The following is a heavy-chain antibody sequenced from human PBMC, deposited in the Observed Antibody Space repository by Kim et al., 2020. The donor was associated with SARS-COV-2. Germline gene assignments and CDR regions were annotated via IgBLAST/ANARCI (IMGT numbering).Heavy chain of an antibody. CDR3: SGYSSSVGV. Sequence: RSTSYADSVKGRVTISRDNAKITLYLQMNSLRAEDTAVYYCSGYSSSVGVWGQGTTVTVSS. D-gene: IGHD6-13*01. J-gene: IGHJ6*02. V-gene: IGHV3-74*01. CDR2: RST.